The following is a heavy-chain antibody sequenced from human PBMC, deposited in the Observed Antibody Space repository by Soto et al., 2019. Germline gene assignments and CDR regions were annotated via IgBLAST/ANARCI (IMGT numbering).Heavy chain of an antibody. CDR2: IYYSGST. Sequence: QVQLQESGPGLVKPSQTLSLTCTVSGGSISSGGYYWSWIRQHPGKGLEWIGYIYYSGSTYYNPSLKSRVTIAVDTSKNQFSLKLSSVTAADTAVYYCARSPVASEPYAFDIWGQGTMVTVSS. J-gene: IGHJ3*02. CDR1: GGSISSGGYY. V-gene: IGHV4-31*03. D-gene: IGHD6-19*01. CDR3: ARSPVASEPYAFDI.